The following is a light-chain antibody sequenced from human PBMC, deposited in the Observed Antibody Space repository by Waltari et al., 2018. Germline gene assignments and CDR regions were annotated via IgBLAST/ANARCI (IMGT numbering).Light chain of an antibody. V-gene: IGKV1-5*01. CDR3: QQYNTYPPL. Sequence: DIQMTQSPSTLFASVGDRVIITCRASQRISSWLAWYQHKPGKAPKLLIDDASRVESGVPSRFSGSGSGAEFTLTISSLQPDDFATYYCQQYNTYPPLFGGGTKVEIK. CDR1: QRISSW. CDR2: DAS. J-gene: IGKJ4*01.